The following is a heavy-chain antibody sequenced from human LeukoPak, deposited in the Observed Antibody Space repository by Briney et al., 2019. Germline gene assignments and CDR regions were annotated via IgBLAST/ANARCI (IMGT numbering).Heavy chain of an antibody. CDR1: GGSISSSSYY. D-gene: IGHD3-22*01. Sequence: SETLSLTCTVSGGSISSSSYYWGWIRQPPGKGLEWIGSIYYSGSTYYNPSLKSRVTISVDTSKNQFSLKLSSVTAAGTAVYYCARLPSTFDDSSGYYLHGVDYWGQGTLVTVSS. CDR2: IYYSGST. J-gene: IGHJ4*02. CDR3: ARLPSTFDDSSGYYLHGVDY. V-gene: IGHV4-39*01.